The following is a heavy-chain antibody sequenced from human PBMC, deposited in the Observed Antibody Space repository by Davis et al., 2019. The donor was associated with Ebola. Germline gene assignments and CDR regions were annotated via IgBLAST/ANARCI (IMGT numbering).Heavy chain of an antibody. D-gene: IGHD1-26*01. CDR1: GYTFKNYA. J-gene: IGHJ3*02. CDR2: ISAYNGNT. CDR3: ARTSIVGTTTTASDI. V-gene: IGHV1-18*01. Sequence: AASVKVSCKASGYTFKNYAISWVRQAPGQGLEWMGWISAYNGNTNYAQILQARVTMTTDTSTGTAYMELRSLRSDDTAVYFCARTSIVGTTTTASDIWGQGTKVTVSS.